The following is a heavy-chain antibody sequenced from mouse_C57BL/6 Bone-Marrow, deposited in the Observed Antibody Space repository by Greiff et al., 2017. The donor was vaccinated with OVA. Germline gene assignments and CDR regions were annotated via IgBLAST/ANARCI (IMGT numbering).Heavy chain of an antibody. CDR1: GYTFTSYW. V-gene: IGHV1-72*01. CDR3: AKEKIYYGNYELAY. CDR2: IDPNSGGT. D-gene: IGHD2-1*01. J-gene: IGHJ3*01. Sequence: VKLSCKASGYTFTSYWMHWVKQRPGRGLEWIGRIDPNSGGTKYNEKFKSKATLTVDKPSSTAYMQLSSLTSEDSAVYYCAKEKIYYGNYELAYWGQGTLVTVSA.